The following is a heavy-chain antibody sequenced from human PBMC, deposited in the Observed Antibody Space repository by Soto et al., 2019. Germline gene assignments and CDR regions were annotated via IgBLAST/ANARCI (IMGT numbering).Heavy chain of an antibody. CDR3: ARGSDTVTTDWFDP. CDR1: GYTFVSYV. J-gene: IGHJ5*02. V-gene: IGHV1-18*01. D-gene: IGHD4-4*01. Sequence: QVQLVQSGAEVKKAGASVKVSCKASGYTFVSYVISWVRQAPGQGLEWMGWVSADNGNTNYAQNLQGRVTMTTDTSTSTAYMELRSLRSDDTAVYYCARGSDTVTTDWFDPWGQGTLVTVSS. CDR2: VSADNGNT.